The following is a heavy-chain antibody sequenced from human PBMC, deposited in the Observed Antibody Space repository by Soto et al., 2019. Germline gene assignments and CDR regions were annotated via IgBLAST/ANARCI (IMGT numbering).Heavy chain of an antibody. D-gene: IGHD1-26*01. CDR3: ARDRWELLKPQRFYYYYGMDV. CDR2: IIPIFGTA. CDR1: GGTFSSYA. Sequence: SVNVSCKASGGTFSSYAISWVRQAPGQGLEWMGGIIPIFGTANYAQKFQGRVTITADESTSTAYMELSSLRSEDTAVYYCARDRWELLKPQRFYYYYGMDVWGQGTTVTVSS. J-gene: IGHJ6*02. V-gene: IGHV1-69*13.